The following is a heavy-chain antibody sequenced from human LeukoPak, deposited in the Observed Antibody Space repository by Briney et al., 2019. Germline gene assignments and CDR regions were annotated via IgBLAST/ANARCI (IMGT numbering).Heavy chain of an antibody. CDR1: GDSVSSNSAA. J-gene: IGHJ4*02. V-gene: IGHV6-1*01. CDR3: ERGAGDLEPRYFDY. D-gene: IGHD3-16*01. CDR2: TYYRSKWYN. Sequence: SQTLSLTCAISGDSVSSNSAAWNWIRQSPSRGLEWLGRTYYRSKWYNDYAVSVKSRITINPDTSKNQFSLQLNSVTPEDTAVYSCERGAGDLEPRYFDYGAQEPRVTFP.